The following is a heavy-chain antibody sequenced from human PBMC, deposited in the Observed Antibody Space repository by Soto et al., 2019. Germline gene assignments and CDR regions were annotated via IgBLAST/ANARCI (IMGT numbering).Heavy chain of an antibody. CDR1: GGSFRGYY. J-gene: IGHJ4*02. CDR2: INHSGST. D-gene: IGHD3-10*02. V-gene: IGHV4-34*01. CDR3: ARGKNSYVAVRTYYFDY. Sequence: SETLSLTCAVYGGSFRGYYWSWIRQHPGKGLEWIGEINHSGSTNYNPSLKSRVTISVDTSKNQFSLKLSSVTAADTAVYYCARGKNSYVAVRTYYFDYWGQGTLVTVSS.